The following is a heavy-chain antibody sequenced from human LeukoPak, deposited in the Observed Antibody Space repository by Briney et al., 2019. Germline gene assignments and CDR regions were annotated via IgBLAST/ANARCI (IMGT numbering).Heavy chain of an antibody. D-gene: IGHD1-26*01. CDR1: GFTFSSYA. Sequence: GGSLRLSCAASGFTFSSYAMSWVRQAPGKGLEWVSAISGSGGSTYYADSVKGRFTISRDNSKNTLYLQMNSLRAEDTAVYYCAKRMVGATTTAADYFDYWGQGTLVTVSS. J-gene: IGHJ4*02. CDR3: AKRMVGATTTAADYFDY. CDR2: ISGSGGST. V-gene: IGHV3-23*01.